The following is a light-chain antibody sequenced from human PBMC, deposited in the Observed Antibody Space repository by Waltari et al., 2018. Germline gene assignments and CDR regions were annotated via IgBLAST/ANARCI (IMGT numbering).Light chain of an antibody. V-gene: IGLV1-47*01. J-gene: IGLJ3*02. CDR3: ATWDDTLSGPRV. CDR2: RNY. CDR1: TSTIATNS. Sequence: QSVLTQSPSVSGTTGLRVTISCSGTTSTIATNSVYLYQQLPGTAPKLLIYRNYQRPSGVPTRFSGSRSCTSASLAISGLQSEDEADYYCATWDDTLSGPRVFGGGTRLTVL.